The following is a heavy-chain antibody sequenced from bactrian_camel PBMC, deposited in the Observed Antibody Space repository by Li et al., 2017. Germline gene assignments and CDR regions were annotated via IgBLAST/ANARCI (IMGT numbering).Heavy chain of an antibody. CDR1: GFTFSLNC. J-gene: IGHJ4*01. V-gene: IGHV3S1*01. CDR2: TGTGIKYGSR. Sequence: HVQLVESGGGSVQAGGSLRLSCVASGFTFSLNCMAWFRQAPGKEREGVAATGTGIKYGSRYYDDSVKGRFTISQDNVKNLVYLQMNNLIADDTGMYYCAARAIRSGGAAAPPPRSGARGPRSPSP. D-gene: IGHD6*01.